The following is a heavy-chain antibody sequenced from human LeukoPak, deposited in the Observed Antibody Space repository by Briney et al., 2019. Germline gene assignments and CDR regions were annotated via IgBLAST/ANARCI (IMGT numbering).Heavy chain of an antibody. Sequence: SETLSLTCTVSGYSISTGYYWDWIRQPPGKGLEWIGSIYHSGSTYYNPSLKSRVTISVDTSKNQFSLKLSSVTAADTAVYYCARGHRSSTSWEKYYFDYWGQGTLVTVSS. CDR2: IYHSGST. CDR3: ARGHRSSTSWEKYYFDY. J-gene: IGHJ4*02. D-gene: IGHD2-2*01. V-gene: IGHV4-38-2*02. CDR1: GYSISTGYY.